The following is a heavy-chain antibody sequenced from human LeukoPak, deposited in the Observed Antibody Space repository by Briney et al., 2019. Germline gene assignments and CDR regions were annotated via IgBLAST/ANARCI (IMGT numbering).Heavy chain of an antibody. Sequence: GGSLRLSCTASGFTIYSDYISWVRRAPGKGLEWVSIIHNDDRTYYADSVKGRFTISRDNSKNTVYLQMNSLRVEDTAVYYCLQFAYWGQGTLVTVSS. J-gene: IGHJ4*02. CDR1: GFTIYSDY. CDR3: LQFAY. CDR2: IHNDDRT. V-gene: IGHV3-66*01. D-gene: IGHD3-10*01.